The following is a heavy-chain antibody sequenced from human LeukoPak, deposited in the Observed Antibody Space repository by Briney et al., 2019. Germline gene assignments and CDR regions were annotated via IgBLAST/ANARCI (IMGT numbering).Heavy chain of an antibody. CDR1: GFTFSDYY. CDR2: ISSSSSYT. V-gene: IGHV3-11*06. J-gene: IGHJ4*02. Sequence: PGGSLRLSCAASGFTFSDYYMNWIRQAPGKGLEWLSYISSSSSYTYSADSVKGRFTISRDNSKNTLYLQMNSLRAEDTAVYYCAKDVLSGSAEDYWGQGTLVTVSS. D-gene: IGHD1-26*01. CDR3: AKDVLSGSAEDY.